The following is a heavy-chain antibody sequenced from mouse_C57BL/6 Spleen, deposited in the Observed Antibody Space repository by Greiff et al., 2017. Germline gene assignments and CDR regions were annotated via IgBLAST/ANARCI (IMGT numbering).Heavy chain of an antibody. Sequence: QVQLQQPGAELVRPGSSVKLSCKASGYTFTSYWMDWVKQRPGQGLEWIGNIYPSDSETHYNQKFKDKATLTVDKSSSTAYMQLSSLTSEDSAVYYCARSAFYYGNYRGYFDGWGTGTTVTVSS. V-gene: IGHV1-61*01. D-gene: IGHD2-1*01. CDR2: IYPSDSET. CDR3: ARSAFYYGNYRGYFDG. CDR1: GYTFTSYW. J-gene: IGHJ1*03.